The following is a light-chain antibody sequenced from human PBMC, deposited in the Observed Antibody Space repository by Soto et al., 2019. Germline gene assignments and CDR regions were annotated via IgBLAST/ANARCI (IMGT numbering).Light chain of an antibody. CDR1: QSINAW. V-gene: IGKV1-5*03. J-gene: IGKJ5*01. CDR2: KAS. CDR3: QQHNSFSIT. Sequence: DIQLTQSPSTLSASVGDRVTITFRASQSINAWLAWYQQKPGQAPNLLIYKASTLESGVPSRFSGSGSGTEFTLTVSSLQPDDFATYYCQQHNSFSITFGQGTRLAIK.